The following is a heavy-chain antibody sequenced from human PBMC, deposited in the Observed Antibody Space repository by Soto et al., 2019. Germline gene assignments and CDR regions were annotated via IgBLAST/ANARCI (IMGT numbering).Heavy chain of an antibody. CDR2: ISYDGSNK. CDR1: GFTFSSDC. Sequence: PGGSLRLSCAASGFTFSSDCMHWVRQAPGKGLEWVAVISYDGSNKYYADSVKGRFTISRDNSKNTLYLQMNSLRAEDTAVYYCAKAGAGYSYGLDYYYYGMDVWGQGTTVTVSS. CDR3: AKAGAGYSYGLDYYYYGMDV. D-gene: IGHD5-18*01. V-gene: IGHV3-30*18. J-gene: IGHJ6*02.